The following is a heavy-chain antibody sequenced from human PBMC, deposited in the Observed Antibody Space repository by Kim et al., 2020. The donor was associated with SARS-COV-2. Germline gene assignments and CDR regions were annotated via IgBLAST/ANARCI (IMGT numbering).Heavy chain of an antibody. J-gene: IGHJ1*01. Sequence: GGSLRHSCAASGFTFDTYAVHWVRQAPGKGLEWVAGLSLDSDKTGYVDSVKGRFPISRDNAKNSVYLQMNSLRAEDTALYYCTKDKLSGGAGYWGLCTPV. V-gene: IGHV3-9*01. CDR1: GFTFDTYA. D-gene: IGHD2-8*02. CDR3: TKDKLSGGAGY. CDR2: LSLDSDKT.